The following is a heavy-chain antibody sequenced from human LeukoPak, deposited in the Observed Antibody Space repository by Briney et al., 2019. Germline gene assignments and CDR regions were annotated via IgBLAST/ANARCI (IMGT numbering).Heavy chain of an antibody. J-gene: IGHJ4*03. Sequence: SETLSLTCTVSGASINNYYWSWVRQPPLKGLEWIGYIYSTGDTSYNPSLESRVSISMDKSKNHFSLEITSVTAADTAVYYCARGSRVYDRSGFHTWHDYWGHGTLVTVSS. D-gene: IGHD3-22*01. CDR3: ARGSRVYDRSGFHTWHDY. V-gene: IGHV4-59*01. CDR2: IYSTGDT. CDR1: GASINNYY.